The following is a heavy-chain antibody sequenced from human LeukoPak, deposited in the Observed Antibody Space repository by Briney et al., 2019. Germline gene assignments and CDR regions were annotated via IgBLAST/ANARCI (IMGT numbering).Heavy chain of an antibody. CDR2: MSPNSDNT. J-gene: IGHJ5*02. Sequence: ASVKVSCKASGYTFTGYYMHWVRQAPGQGLEWMGWMSPNSDNTGYAQKFQGRVTFTRDTSISTAYMELRSLTSEDTAVYYCARDYGGSSGWFDTWGQGTLVTVSS. CDR1: GYTFTGYY. CDR3: ARDYGGSSGWFDT. D-gene: IGHD4-23*01. V-gene: IGHV1-8*02.